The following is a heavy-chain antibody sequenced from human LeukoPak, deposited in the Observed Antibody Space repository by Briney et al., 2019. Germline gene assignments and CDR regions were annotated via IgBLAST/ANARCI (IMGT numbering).Heavy chain of an antibody. CDR2: IGTASDT. Sequence: GGSLRLSCAASGFTFSSYDIHWVRQATGEGLEWVSTIGTASDTYYAGSVKGRFTISRENAKNLSYLQMNSLRAEDTAVYYCAKAVNSSSWYPINWFDPWGQGTLVTVSS. CDR1: GFTFSSYD. D-gene: IGHD6-13*01. CDR3: AKAVNSSSWYPINWFDP. J-gene: IGHJ5*02. V-gene: IGHV3-13*01.